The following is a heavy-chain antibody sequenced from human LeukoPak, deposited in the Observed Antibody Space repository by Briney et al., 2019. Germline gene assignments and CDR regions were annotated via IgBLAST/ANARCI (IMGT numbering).Heavy chain of an antibody. CDR3: ARDPSPWFGEKTVWFDP. CDR1: GFTFSSYS. J-gene: IGHJ5*02. D-gene: IGHD3-10*01. CDR2: ISSSSSYI. Sequence: GGSLRLSCAASGFTFSSYSMNWVRQAPGKGLEWVSSISSSSSYIYYADSVKGRFTISRDNAKNSLYLQVNSLRAEDTAVYYCARDPSPWFGEKTVWFDPWGQGTLVTVSS. V-gene: IGHV3-21*01.